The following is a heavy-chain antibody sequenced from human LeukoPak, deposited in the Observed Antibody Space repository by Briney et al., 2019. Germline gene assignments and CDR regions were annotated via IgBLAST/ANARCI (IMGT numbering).Heavy chain of an antibody. V-gene: IGHV1-8*01. CDR1: GYTFTSYD. CDR2: MNPNSGNT. CDR3: ARGVRRWLQIDY. D-gene: IGHD5-24*01. J-gene: IGHJ4*02. Sequence: ASVKVSCKASGYTFTSYDINWVRQATGQGLEWMGWMNPNSGNTGYAQKFQGRVTMTRNTSISTAYMELSSLRSEDTAVYYCARGVRRWLQIDYWGQGTLVTVSS.